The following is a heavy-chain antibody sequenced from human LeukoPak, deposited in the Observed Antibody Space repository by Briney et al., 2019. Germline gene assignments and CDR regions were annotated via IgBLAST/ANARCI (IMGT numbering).Heavy chain of an antibody. V-gene: IGHV3-9*01. CDR3: ARHVVAVGFDY. CDR2: ISWNSGSI. D-gene: IGHD3-22*01. CDR1: GITFDDYA. J-gene: IGHJ4*02. Sequence: GGSLRLSCAASGITFDDYAMHWVRQAPGKGLEWVSGISWNSGSIGYADSVKGRFTISRDNAKNSLYLQMNSLRAEDTAVYYCARHVVAVGFDYWGQGTLVTVSS.